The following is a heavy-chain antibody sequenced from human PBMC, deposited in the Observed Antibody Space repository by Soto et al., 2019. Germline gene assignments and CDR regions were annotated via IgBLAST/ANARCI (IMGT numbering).Heavy chain of an antibody. CDR1: GYTLTEFS. V-gene: IGHV1-24*01. CDR2: FHPEGGET. D-gene: IGHD2-2*01. CDR3: TTLNEGHRVAPAPFFDY. J-gene: IGHJ4*02. Sequence: ASVTVSCKASGYTLTEFSMQWVRQAPGKGLEWMGGFHPEGGETIYAQKFQGRVTMTQDRSTYTAYMELTSLRSEDTAVYYCTTLNEGHRVAPAPFFDYWGQGTLVTVSS.